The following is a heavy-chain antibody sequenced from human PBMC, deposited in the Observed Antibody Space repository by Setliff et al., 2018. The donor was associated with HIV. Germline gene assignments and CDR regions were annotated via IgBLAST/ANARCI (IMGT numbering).Heavy chain of an antibody. D-gene: IGHD3-3*01. CDR1: GDSISSYY. CDR3: ARGLTIFGVATPGIYSFMDV. Sequence: PSATLSLTCTVSGDSISSYYWSWIRQPPGKGLEWIGYSYYSGSSNYNPSLKSRVSISVDTSKKQVSLKLNSVNAADTAVYYGARGLTIFGVATPGIYSFMDVWGKGTTVTVSS. J-gene: IGHJ6*03. CDR2: SYYSGSS. V-gene: IGHV4-59*01.